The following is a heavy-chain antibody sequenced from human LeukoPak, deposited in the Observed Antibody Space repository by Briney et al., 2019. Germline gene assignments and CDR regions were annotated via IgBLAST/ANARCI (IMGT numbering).Heavy chain of an antibody. Sequence: GGSLRLSCAASGPTFRDAFMNWVRQAPGKGLEWVGRIESSTDGGTTDYAAPVKGRFTMSRDDSKNTLYLQMNNVKTEDTGVYYCTTSPGITVFGVVTDYWGQGTLVIVSS. CDR2: IESSTDGGTT. CDR3: TTSPGITVFGVVTDY. J-gene: IGHJ4*02. D-gene: IGHD3-3*01. V-gene: IGHV3-15*04. CDR1: GPTFRDAF.